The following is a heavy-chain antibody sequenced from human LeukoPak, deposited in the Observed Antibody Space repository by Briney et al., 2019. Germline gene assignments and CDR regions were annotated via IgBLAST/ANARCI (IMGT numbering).Heavy chain of an antibody. V-gene: IGHV3-23*01. CDR3: ARAQVVVAATCWFDP. Sequence: GGSLRLSCAASGFTFATYTMSWVRQIPGKGLEWVSAIRSSGDSTYYADSAKGRFTISRDNSKNTLYLQMNSLRAEDTAVYYCARAQVVVAATCWFDPWGQGTLVTVSS. CDR1: GFTFATYT. J-gene: IGHJ5*02. CDR2: IRSSGDST. D-gene: IGHD2-15*01.